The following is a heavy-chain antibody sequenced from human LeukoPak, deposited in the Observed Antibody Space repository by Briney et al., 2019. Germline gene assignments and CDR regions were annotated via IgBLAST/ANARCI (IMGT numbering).Heavy chain of an antibody. D-gene: IGHD3-22*01. CDR2: IWYDGSNK. V-gene: IGHV3-33*01. CDR3: ARGSVYYDSSGSCDP. CDR1: GFTFSSYG. J-gene: IGHJ5*02. Sequence: PGRSLRLSCAASGFTFSSYGMHWVRQAPGKGLEWVAVIWYDGSNKYYADSVKGRFTISRDNSKNTLYLQMNSLRAEDTAVYYCARGSVYYDSSGSCDPWGQGTLVTVSS.